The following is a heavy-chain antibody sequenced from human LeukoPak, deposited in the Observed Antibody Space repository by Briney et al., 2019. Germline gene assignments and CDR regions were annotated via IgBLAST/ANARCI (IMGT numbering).Heavy chain of an antibody. J-gene: IGHJ6*04. CDR3: AELGITMIGGV. V-gene: IGHV3-74*01. Sequence: GGSLRLSCAASGFTFSRYSMHWVRQAPGKGLVWVSHVNSDGSGTDYADSVKGRFTISRDNAKNSLYLQMNSLRAEDTAVYYCAELGITMIGGVWGKGTTVTISS. CDR2: VNSDGSGT. CDR1: GFTFSRYS. D-gene: IGHD3-10*02.